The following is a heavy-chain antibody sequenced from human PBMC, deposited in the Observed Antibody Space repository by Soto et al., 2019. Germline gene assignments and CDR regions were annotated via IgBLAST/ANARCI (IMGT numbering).Heavy chain of an antibody. V-gene: IGHV3-11*01. Sequence: PGGSLRLSCAASGFTFSDYYMSWIRQAPGKGLEWVSYISSSGSTIYYADSVKGRFTISRDNATNSLFLQMNSLRAEDTAVYYCARGPPVWLQPLDYWGQGTLVTVSS. CDR1: GFTFSDYY. CDR3: ARGPPVWLQPLDY. J-gene: IGHJ4*02. CDR2: ISSSGSTI. D-gene: IGHD5-12*01.